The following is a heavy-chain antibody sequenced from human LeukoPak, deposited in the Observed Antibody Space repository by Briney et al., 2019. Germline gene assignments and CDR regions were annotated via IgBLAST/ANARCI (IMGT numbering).Heavy chain of an antibody. V-gene: IGHV3-53*01. Sequence: GGSLRLSCAASGFTVSSNYMSWVRQAPGKGLEGDSVIYSGGSTYYADSVKGRFNISRDNSKNTLYLQMNSLRAEDTAVYYCARESSGILTGYYIDYWGQGTLVTVSS. J-gene: IGHJ4*02. CDR2: IYSGGST. CDR1: GFTVSSNY. CDR3: ARESSGILTGYYIDY. D-gene: IGHD3-9*01.